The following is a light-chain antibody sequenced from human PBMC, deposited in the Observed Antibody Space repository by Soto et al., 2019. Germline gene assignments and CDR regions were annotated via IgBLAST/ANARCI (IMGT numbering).Light chain of an antibody. CDR1: SSDVGYYNY. Sequence: QSALTQPASVSGSPGQSIAISRTGTSSDVGYYNYVSWYQQHPGKAPNVMIYDVNNRPSGVPDRFSGSKSGNTASLTISGLQAEDEADYYCSSYTSSSTYVFGTGTKLTVL. CDR3: SSYTSSSTYV. V-gene: IGLV2-14*01. J-gene: IGLJ1*01. CDR2: DVN.